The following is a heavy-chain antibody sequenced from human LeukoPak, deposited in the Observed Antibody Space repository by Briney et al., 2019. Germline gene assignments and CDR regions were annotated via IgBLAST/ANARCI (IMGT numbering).Heavy chain of an antibody. D-gene: IGHD6-6*01. V-gene: IGHV4-59*01. CDR1: GGSISSYY. Sequence: PSETLSLTCTVSGGSISSYYWSWIRQPPGKGLEWIGYIYYSGSTNYNPSLKSRVTISVDTSKNQFSLKLSSVTAADTAVYYCARSIAPRGGAFDIWGQGTMVTVSS. CDR2: IYYSGST. CDR3: ARSIAPRGGAFDI. J-gene: IGHJ3*02.